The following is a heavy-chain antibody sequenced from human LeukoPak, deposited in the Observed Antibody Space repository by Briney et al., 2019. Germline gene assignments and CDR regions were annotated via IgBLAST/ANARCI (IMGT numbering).Heavy chain of an antibody. Sequence: ASVKVSCKASGYTFTGYYMHWVRQAPGQGLEWMGWINPNSGGTNYAQKFQGRVTMTRGTSISTAYMELSRLRSDDTAVYYCASGSDEQWLGIFDYWGQGTLVTASS. D-gene: IGHD6-19*01. CDR2: INPNSGGT. CDR3: ASGSDEQWLGIFDY. V-gene: IGHV1-2*02. J-gene: IGHJ4*02. CDR1: GYTFTGYY.